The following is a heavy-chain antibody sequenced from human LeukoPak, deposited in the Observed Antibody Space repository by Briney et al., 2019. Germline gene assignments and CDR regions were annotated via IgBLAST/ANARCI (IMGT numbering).Heavy chain of an antibody. D-gene: IGHD4-23*01. J-gene: IGHJ3*02. Sequence: PSETLSLTCTVSGGSISSGGYHWSWIRQHPGKGLEWIGYIYYSGSTYYNPSLRSRVTISVDMSKNQFSLKLNSVTAADTALYYCARFYGGSSGMLPRATFDIWGQGTMVTVSS. V-gene: IGHV4-31*03. CDR2: IYYSGST. CDR3: ARFYGGSSGMLPRATFDI. CDR1: GGSISSGGYH.